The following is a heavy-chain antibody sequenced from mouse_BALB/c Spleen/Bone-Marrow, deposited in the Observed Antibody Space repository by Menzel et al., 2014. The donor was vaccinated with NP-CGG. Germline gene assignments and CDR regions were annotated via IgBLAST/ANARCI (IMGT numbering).Heavy chain of an antibody. V-gene: IGHV2-9*02. CDR2: IWAGGST. Sequence: QVQLKQSGPGLVAPSQNLSITCTASGFSLSSFGIHWVRQPPGKGLEWLGVIWAGGSTNYDSAFMSRLTISKDDSKSQVFLKMSRLQTEDTAMYYCATCYRYDGAYWGQGTLVTGSA. D-gene: IGHD2-14*01. J-gene: IGHJ3*01. CDR1: GFSLSSFG. CDR3: ATCYRYDGAY.